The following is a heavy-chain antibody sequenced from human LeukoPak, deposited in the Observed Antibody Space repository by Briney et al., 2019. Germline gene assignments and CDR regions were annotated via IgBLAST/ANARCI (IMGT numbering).Heavy chain of an antibody. CDR2: IYHSGST. V-gene: IGHV4-4*02. CDR1: GGSISSSNW. CDR3: ARTGLLRYFDWLWGIGLDY. Sequence: SETLSLTCAVSGGSISSSNWWSWVRQPPGKGLEWIGEIYHSGSTYYNPSLKSRVTISVDTSKNQFSLKLSSVTAADTAVYYCARTGLLRYFDWLWGIGLDYWGQGTLVTVSS. J-gene: IGHJ4*02. D-gene: IGHD3-9*01.